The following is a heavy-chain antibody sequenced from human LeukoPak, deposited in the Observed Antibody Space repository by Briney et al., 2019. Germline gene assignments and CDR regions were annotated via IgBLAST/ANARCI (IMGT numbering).Heavy chain of an antibody. CDR3: ARDRGGSYSAIDY. V-gene: IGHV3-48*04. CDR1: GFTFSSYS. Sequence: HPGGSLRLSCAASGFTFSSYSMNWVRQAPGKGLEWVSFISSSSSTIYYADSVKGRFTISRDNAKNSLYLQMNSLRAEDTAVYYYARDRGGSYSAIDYWGQGTLVTVSS. J-gene: IGHJ4*02. CDR2: ISSSSSTI. D-gene: IGHD1-26*01.